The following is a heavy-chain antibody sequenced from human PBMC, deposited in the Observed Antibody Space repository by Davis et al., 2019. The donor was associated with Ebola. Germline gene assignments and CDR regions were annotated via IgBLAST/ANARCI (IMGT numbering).Heavy chain of an antibody. J-gene: IGHJ4*02. D-gene: IGHD2-15*01. CDR1: GFTFNNYA. V-gene: IGHV3-23*01. Sequence: GESLKISCVTSGFTFNNYAMTWVRQAPGKGLEWVSVVKSDRDTNYAGSVKGRFTISRDNSKNTLYLQMNSLRAEDTAVYYCAKWGCSGGSCYGIDYWGQGTLVTVSS. CDR2: VKSDRDT. CDR3: AKWGCSGGSCYGIDY.